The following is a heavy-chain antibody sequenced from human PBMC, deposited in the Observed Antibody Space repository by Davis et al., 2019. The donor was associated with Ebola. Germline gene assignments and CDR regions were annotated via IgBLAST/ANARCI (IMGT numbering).Heavy chain of an antibody. CDR1: GGSISSYY. D-gene: IGHD2-15*01. Sequence: PSETLSPTCTVSGGSISSYYWSWIRQPPGKGLEWIGYIYYSGSTNYNPSLKSRVTISVDTSKNQFSLKLSSVTAADTAVYYCARDRIGIGSYYYYGMDVWGQGTTVTVSS. CDR2: IYYSGST. CDR3: ARDRIGIGSYYYYGMDV. V-gene: IGHV4-59*01. J-gene: IGHJ6*02.